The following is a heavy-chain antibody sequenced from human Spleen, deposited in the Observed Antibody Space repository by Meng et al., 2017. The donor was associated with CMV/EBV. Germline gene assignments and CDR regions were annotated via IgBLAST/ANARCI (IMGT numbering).Heavy chain of an antibody. CDR2: ISAYNGNT. V-gene: IGHV1-18*01. Sequence: ASVKVSCKASGYTFTSYGISWVRQAPGQGLEWMGWISAYNGNTNYAQKLLGRVTLTTDTSTSTAYMELSSLRSEDTAVYYCARGGWFGEYTSPIYYYGMDVWGQGTTVTVSS. CDR3: ARGGWFGEYTSPIYYYGMDV. D-gene: IGHD3-10*01. J-gene: IGHJ6*02. CDR1: GYTFTSYG.